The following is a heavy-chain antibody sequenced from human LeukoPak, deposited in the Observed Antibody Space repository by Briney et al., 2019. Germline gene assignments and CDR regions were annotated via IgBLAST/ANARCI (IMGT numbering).Heavy chain of an antibody. CDR2: LSGSGITT. CDR3: AKGIYSSGWSYFDY. J-gene: IGHJ4*01. Sequence: GGSLRLSCAASGFTFSNSAMSWVRQAPGKGLKGVSTLSGSGITTYYADSVKGRFTISRDNSKNTLYLQMNTLRAEDSALYYCAKGIYSSGWSYFDYWGHGTLVTVSS. V-gene: IGHV3-23*01. CDR1: GFTFSNSA. D-gene: IGHD6-19*01.